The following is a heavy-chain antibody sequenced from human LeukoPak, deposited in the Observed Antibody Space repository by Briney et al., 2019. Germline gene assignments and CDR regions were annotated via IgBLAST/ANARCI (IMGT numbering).Heavy chain of an antibody. D-gene: IGHD3-10*01. Sequence: SETLSLTCAVYGVSFSGYYWSWIRQVPGKGLXWLGEINQSGRTNYNPSLKSRVTISVDPSKNQISLHLSFVTATDTAVYYCARGWFGFWHNSYLDDNAFDVWGPGTMVTVSS. V-gene: IGHV4-34*01. CDR2: INQSGRT. J-gene: IGHJ3*01. CDR3: ARGWFGFWHNSYLDDNAFDV. CDR1: GVSFSGYY.